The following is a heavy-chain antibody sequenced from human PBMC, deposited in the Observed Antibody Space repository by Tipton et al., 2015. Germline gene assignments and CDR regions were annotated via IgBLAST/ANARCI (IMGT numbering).Heavy chain of an antibody. CDR3: ARARGRHGGLFDS. CDR1: GGSVSSGSYY. V-gene: IGHV4-61*01. Sequence: TLSLTCTVSGGSVSSGSYYWSWIRQPPGKELEWIGYIQYSGSTNYNPSLKSRVTISVDTSKTQFSLKMSSVTASDTAVYYCARARGRHGGLFDSWGQGILFTVSS. J-gene: IGHJ4*02. D-gene: IGHD4-23*01. CDR2: IQYSGST.